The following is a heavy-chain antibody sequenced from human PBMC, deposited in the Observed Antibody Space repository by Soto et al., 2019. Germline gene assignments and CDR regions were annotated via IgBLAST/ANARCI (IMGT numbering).Heavy chain of an antibody. CDR3: AHRVLRPGFGLATTTAIYLDF. V-gene: IGHV2-5*02. Sequence: QITLNESGHTQVKPRQTLTLSCTFPGFSLTTSGVGVGWIRQSPGKAPEWLALIYWDDDKRYSPSLNSRLTITKDTSKNQLVLTKADLDPADTATYYCAHRVLRPGFGLATTTAIYLDFWGHGTPVAVSS. CDR1: GFSLTTSGVG. D-gene: IGHD1-26*01. J-gene: IGHJ4*01. CDR2: IYWDDDK.